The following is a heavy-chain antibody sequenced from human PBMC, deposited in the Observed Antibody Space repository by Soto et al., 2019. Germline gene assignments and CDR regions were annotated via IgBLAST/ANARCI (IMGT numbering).Heavy chain of an antibody. V-gene: IGHV3-33*01. D-gene: IGHD6-13*01. Sequence: PGGSLRLSCAASGFTFNNYGMHWVRQAPGKGLEWLAVIWNDGSNNYYANSVKGRFTISRDNSKNKLYLQMSSLRAEDTAVYYCARRQIPPPTRGAANARGGMDVWGQGTKVTVSS. CDR2: IWNDGSNN. J-gene: IGHJ6*02. CDR3: ARRQIPPPTRGAANARGGMDV. CDR1: GFTFNNYG.